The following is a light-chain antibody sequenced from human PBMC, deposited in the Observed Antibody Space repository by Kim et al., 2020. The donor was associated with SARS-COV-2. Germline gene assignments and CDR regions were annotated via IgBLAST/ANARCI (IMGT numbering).Light chain of an antibody. Sequence: DIQLTQSPSSLSASVGDRVTITCQASQDITNSLNWYQQKPGTAPKLLVYDASNLETGVPSRFSGSGSGTDFTFTISSLQPEDIATYYCQLYYYVFFTFGGGTKVDIK. V-gene: IGKV1-33*01. CDR3: QLYYYVFFT. CDR1: QDITNS. CDR2: DAS. J-gene: IGKJ4*01.